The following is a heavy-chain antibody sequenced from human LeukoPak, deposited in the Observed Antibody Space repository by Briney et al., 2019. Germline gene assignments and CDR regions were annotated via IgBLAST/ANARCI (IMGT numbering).Heavy chain of an antibody. V-gene: IGHV3-30*02. CDR1: VYTFSGSA. Sequence: GGPLTLSCAASVYTFSGSAMHCVRQAPGEALEWVAFIRYDGSNKYYADSVKGRFTISRDNSKNTLYLQMNSLRAEDTAVYYCAKDHRAYCGGDCVDFDYWGQGTLVTVSS. CDR3: AKDHRAYCGGDCVDFDY. CDR2: IRYDGSNK. J-gene: IGHJ4*02. D-gene: IGHD2-21*02.